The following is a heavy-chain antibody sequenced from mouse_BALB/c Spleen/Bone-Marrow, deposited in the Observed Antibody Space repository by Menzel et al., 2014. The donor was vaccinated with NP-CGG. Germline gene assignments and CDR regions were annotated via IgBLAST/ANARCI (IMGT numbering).Heavy chain of an antibody. CDR1: GYTFTSYV. CDR3: ARYGFYAMDY. CDR2: INPYDDGT. Sequence: EVQVVESGPELVKPGASVQMSCKASGYTFTSYVMHWVKQKPGQGLEWIGYINPYDDGTKYNEKFKGKATLTSDKSSSTAYMELSSLTSEDSAVYYCARYGFYAMDYWVQGTSVTVSS. J-gene: IGHJ4*01. D-gene: IGHD2-2*01. V-gene: IGHV1-14*01.